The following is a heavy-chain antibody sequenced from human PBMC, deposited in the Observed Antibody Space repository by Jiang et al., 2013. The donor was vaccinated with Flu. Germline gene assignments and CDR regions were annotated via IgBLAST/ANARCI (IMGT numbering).Heavy chain of an antibody. CDR2: IRNQLYHGTT. V-gene: IGHV3-49*03. D-gene: IGHD3-16*01. CDR3: TRDLVRDVILIPATYFDY. Sequence: VQLLESGGGLVQPGRSLRLSCTASGFSFGDYAVSWLRQAPGKGLEWVGFIRNQLYHGTTDYVASVKGRFTISRDDSKSIAYLQMSSLKTEDTAVYYCTRDLVRDVILIPATYFDYWGQGALVTVSS. J-gene: IGHJ4*02. CDR1: GFSFGDYA.